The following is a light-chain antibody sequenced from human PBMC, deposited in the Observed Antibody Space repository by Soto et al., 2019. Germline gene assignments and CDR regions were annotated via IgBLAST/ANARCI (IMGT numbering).Light chain of an antibody. CDR1: SSDVGDRNY. J-gene: IGLJ1*01. CDR2: EVN. V-gene: IGLV2-14*03. Sequence: QSVLTQPASVSGSPGQSITISCTGTSSDVGDRNYVSWYQQHPNKAPKLIIYEVNNRPSGVSNRFSGSKSGNTASLTISGLQADDEGDYYCSSKTSSSSPFVFGTGTKVTVL. CDR3: SSKTSSSSPFV.